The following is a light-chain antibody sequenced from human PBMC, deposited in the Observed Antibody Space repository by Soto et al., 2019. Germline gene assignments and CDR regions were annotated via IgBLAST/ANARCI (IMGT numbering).Light chain of an antibody. J-gene: IGKJ4*01. CDR3: QQYGSSPRLT. V-gene: IGKV3-20*01. Sequence: ESVFTQSPGTLSLSPGERATLSCRASQSVSSSYLAWYQQKPGQAPRLLIYGASSRATGIPDRFSGSGSGTDFTLTISRLEPEDFAVYYCQQYGSSPRLTFGGGTKV. CDR1: QSVSSSY. CDR2: GAS.